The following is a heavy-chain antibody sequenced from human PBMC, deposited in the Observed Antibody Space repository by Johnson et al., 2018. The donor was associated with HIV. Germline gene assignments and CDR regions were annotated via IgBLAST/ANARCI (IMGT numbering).Heavy chain of an antibody. J-gene: IGHJ3*02. D-gene: IGHD5-24*01. CDR3: ARESRDGPNLRAFDI. V-gene: IGHV3-13*01. CDR1: GFIFRSYD. CDR2: IGKVSDT. Sequence: MQLVESGGVVVHPGGSLRLSCAASGFIFRSYDMHWVRQTAGKGLEWVSAIGKVSDTYYSDSVKGRFSMSRENVKNSLYLQMNNLRAGDTAVYFCARESRDGPNLRAFDIWGQGTMVTVSS.